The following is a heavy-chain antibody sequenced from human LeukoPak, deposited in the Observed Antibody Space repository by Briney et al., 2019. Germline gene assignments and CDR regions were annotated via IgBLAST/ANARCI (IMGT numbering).Heavy chain of an antibody. CDR1: GFTLTTYA. J-gene: IGHJ5*02. D-gene: IGHD4-17*01. CDR3: AKGNVTTVTTKWFDP. Sequence: GGSLRLSSAASGFTLTTYAMSWVRQAPGKGLEWVSAISGSGGSTYYADSVKGRFTISRDNSKNTLYLQMNSLRAEDTAVYYCAKGNVTTVTTKWFDPWGQGTLVTVSS. CDR2: ISGSGGST. V-gene: IGHV3-23*01.